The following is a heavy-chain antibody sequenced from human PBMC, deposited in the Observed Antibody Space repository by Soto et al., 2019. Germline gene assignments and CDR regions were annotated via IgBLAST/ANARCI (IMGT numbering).Heavy chain of an antibody. J-gene: IGHJ3*02. CDR3: ARQWGYDAFDI. D-gene: IGHD1-26*01. V-gene: IGHV4-39*01. Sequence: QLQLQESGPGLVKPSETLSLTCTVSGGSIFSSSYYWGWIRQPPGKGLEWIGTFYYSGSTYYNPSXKXRVPISVDTSKTQFSLKLTSVTDADAAVYYCARQWGYDAFDIWGQGTLVTVSS. CDR2: FYYSGST. CDR1: GGSIFSSSYY.